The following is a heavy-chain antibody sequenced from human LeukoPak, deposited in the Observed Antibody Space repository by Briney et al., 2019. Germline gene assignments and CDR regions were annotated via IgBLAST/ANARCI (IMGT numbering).Heavy chain of an antibody. CDR3: AGSHIYYYSGMDV. CDR1: GGSISSYY. Sequence: SETLSLTCTVSGGSISSYYWSWIRQPPGKGLEWIGYIYYSGSTNYNPSLKSRVTISVDTSKNQFSLKLSSVTAADTAVYYCAGSHIYYYSGMDVWGQGTTVTVS. V-gene: IGHV4-59*08. CDR2: IYYSGST. J-gene: IGHJ6*02.